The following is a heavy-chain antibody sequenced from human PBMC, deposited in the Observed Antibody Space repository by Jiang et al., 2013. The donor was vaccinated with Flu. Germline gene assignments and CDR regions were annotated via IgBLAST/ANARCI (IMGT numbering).Heavy chain of an antibody. D-gene: IGHD6-13*01. CDR3: AHFAMGIAAAGRSEYFQH. CDR1: GFSLSTSDEG. J-gene: IGHJ1*01. Sequence: KPTQTLTLTCTFSGFSLSTSDEGVAWIRQPPGKALEWLALIYWDDDKRYSPSLKSRLTITKDTSKNQVVLTMTNMDPVDTATYYCAHFAMGIAAAGRSEYFQHWGQGTLVTVSS. CDR2: IYWDDDK. V-gene: IGHV2-5*02.